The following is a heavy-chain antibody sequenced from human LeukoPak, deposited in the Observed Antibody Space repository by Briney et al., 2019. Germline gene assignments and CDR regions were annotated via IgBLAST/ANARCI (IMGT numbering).Heavy chain of an antibody. D-gene: IGHD2-15*01. J-gene: IGHJ4*02. CDR1: GGSFSGYY. V-gene: IGHV4-34*01. CDR3: ARGGPRYCSGGSCYFGY. Sequence: SETLSLTCAVYGGSFSGYYWSWIRQPPGKGLEWIGEINHSGSTNYNPSLKSRVTISVDTSKNQFSLKLSSVTAADTAVYYCARGGPRYCSGGSCYFGYWGQGTLVTVSS. CDR2: INHSGST.